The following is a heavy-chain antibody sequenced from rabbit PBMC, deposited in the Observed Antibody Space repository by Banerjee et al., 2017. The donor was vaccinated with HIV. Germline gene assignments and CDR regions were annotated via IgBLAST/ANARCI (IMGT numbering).Heavy chain of an antibody. V-gene: IGHV1S45*01. CDR3: SRGADGYGHNL. Sequence: QEQLEESGGDLVKPEGSLTLTCTASGIDFSSYYYMCWVRQAPGKGPEWIACIYNGDGSTYYASWAKGRFTISKTSSTTVTLQMASLTAPDTATYFCSRGADGYGHNLWGQGTLVTVS. J-gene: IGHJ4*01. D-gene: IGHD6-1*01. CDR1: GIDFSSYYY. CDR2: IYNGDGST.